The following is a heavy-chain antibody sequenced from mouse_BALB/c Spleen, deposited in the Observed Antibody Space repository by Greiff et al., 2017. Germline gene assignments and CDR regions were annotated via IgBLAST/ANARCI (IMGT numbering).Heavy chain of an antibody. CDR3: TRYVYYGSRMDY. Sequence: QVHVKQSGAELVKPGASVKLSCKASGYTFTSYYMYWVKQRPGQGLEWIGEINPSNGGTNFNEKFKSKATLTVDKSSSTAYMQLSSLTSEDSAVYYCTRYVYYGSRMDYWGQGTSVTVSS. J-gene: IGHJ4*01. V-gene: IGHV1S81*02. D-gene: IGHD1-1*01. CDR2: INPSNGGT. CDR1: GYTFTSYY.